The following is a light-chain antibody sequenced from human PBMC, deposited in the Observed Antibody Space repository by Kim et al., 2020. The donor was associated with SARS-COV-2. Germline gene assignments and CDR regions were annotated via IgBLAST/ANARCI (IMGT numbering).Light chain of an antibody. Sequence: SYELTQPPSVSVSPGQTASITCSGDKLEDKFTYWYQQKPGQSPVLVIYEDSKRPSGIPDRFSASNSGNTATLTISGTQAVDEADYYCQAWGTRTVVFGGGTQLTVL. CDR1: KLEDKF. J-gene: IGLJ2*01. CDR3: QAWGTRTVV. CDR2: EDS. V-gene: IGLV3-1*01.